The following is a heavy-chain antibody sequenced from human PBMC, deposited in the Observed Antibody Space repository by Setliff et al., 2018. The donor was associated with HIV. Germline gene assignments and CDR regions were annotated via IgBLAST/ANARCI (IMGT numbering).Heavy chain of an antibody. Sequence: ASVKVSCKTSGYAFTYYYIHRVRQAPGQGLEWLGTLDPNGGSTTHAQKFQGRVTMTRDTSTSTVYMELSSLRSEDTAVYYCARVHTYIPTSLDHWGEGTLVTVSS. J-gene: IGHJ4*02. CDR2: LDPNGGST. D-gene: IGHD5-18*01. CDR3: ARVHTYIPTSLDH. V-gene: IGHV1-46*01. CDR1: GYAFTYYY.